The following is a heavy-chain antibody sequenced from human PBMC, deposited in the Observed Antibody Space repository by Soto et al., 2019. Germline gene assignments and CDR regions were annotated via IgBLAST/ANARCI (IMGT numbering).Heavy chain of an antibody. Sequence: QVQLVQSGAEVKKPGSSVKVSCKASGGTFSRYTFTWVRQAPGQGLEWMGRIIPILDIPNYAQNFQGRVTITADKPTSTASMELSSLTSDDTAVYYCASHFTGVLVLGASPPGGDNYGWDVWGQGTTVTVSS. CDR2: IIPILDIP. J-gene: IGHJ6*02. CDR1: GGTFSRYT. V-gene: IGHV1-69*02. CDR3: ASHFTGVLVLGASPPGGDNYGWDV. D-gene: IGHD2-15*01.